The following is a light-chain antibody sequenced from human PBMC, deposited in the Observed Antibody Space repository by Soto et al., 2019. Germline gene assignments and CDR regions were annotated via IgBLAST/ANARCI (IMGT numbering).Light chain of an antibody. CDR1: QSVSIY. CDR2: GAS. J-gene: IGKJ4*01. Sequence: DIQMTQSPSSLSASVGDGVTITCRASQSVSIYLNWYQQKPGKAPKVLIFGASRLQSGVPSRFSGSGSGTDFTLTISSLQPEDFATYYCQQSYGSPLTFGGGTRVEIK. V-gene: IGKV1-39*01. CDR3: QQSYGSPLT.